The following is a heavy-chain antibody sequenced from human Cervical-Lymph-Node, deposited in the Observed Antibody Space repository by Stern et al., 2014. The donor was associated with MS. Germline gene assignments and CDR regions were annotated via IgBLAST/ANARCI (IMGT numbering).Heavy chain of an antibody. J-gene: IGHJ5*02. CDR2: IIPILGLP. CDR3: ARGVVSNRAAATLHNLFDP. D-gene: IGHD2-15*01. Sequence: QVQLGQSGAEVKKPGSSVNVSCKASGGTFISSYAITWMRQAPGQGLEWMGRIIPILGLPNYAQKFQGRVTLTADTSTSTTYMELSSLRSEDTAVYYCARGVVSNRAAATLHNLFDPWGQETLVTVSS. CDR1: GGTFISSYA. V-gene: IGHV1-69*09.